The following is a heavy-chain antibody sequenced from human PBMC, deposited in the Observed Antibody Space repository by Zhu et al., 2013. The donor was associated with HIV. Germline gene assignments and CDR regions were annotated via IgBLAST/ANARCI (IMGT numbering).Heavy chain of an antibody. V-gene: IGHV4-39*07. J-gene: IGHJ4*02. CDR3: ARGQDSSGWYAAIRFDY. CDR1: GGSISSSNYY. D-gene: IGHD6-19*01. Sequence: QVQLQESGPGLVKPSETLSLTCTVSGGSISSSNYYWGWIRQPPGKGLEWIGSIYYSGSTYYNPSLKSRVTISADTSKNQFSLKLTSVTAADTAVYYCARGQDSSGWYAAIRFDYWGQGILGTVSS. CDR2: IYYSGST.